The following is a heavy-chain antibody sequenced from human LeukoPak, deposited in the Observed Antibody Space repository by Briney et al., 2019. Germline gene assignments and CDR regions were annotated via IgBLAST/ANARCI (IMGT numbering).Heavy chain of an antibody. CDR2: IYSGGST. D-gene: IGHD3-22*01. Sequence: GGSLRLSCAASGFTVSSNYMSWVRQAPGKGLEWVSVIYSGGSTYYADSVKGRFTISRDNSKNTLYLQMNSLRAEDTAVYYCARTLINYDSSGYYAFDAFDIWGQGTMVTVSS. V-gene: IGHV3-66*02. CDR3: ARTLINYDSSGYYAFDAFDI. J-gene: IGHJ3*02. CDR1: GFTVSSNY.